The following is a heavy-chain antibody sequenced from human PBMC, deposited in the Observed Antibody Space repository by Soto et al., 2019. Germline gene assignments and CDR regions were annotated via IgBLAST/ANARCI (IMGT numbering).Heavy chain of an antibody. CDR1: GFTFSNDA. J-gene: IGHJ4*02. V-gene: IGHV3-30*03. CDR2: ITYDGFTQ. Sequence: PGGSLRLSCAASGFTFSNDAMHWVRQAPGKGLEWVAVITYDGFTQNYADSVRGRFTVSRDNSKRTLSLQMNSLRPDDTAVYYCGRGPFSSSYIDYWGQGTLVTVSS. CDR3: GRGPFSSSYIDY. D-gene: IGHD6-6*01.